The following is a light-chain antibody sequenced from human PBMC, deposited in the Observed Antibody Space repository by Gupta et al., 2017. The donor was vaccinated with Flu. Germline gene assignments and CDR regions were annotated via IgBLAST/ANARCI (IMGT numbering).Light chain of an antibody. J-gene: IGKJ3*01. CDR1: QNVNNH. CDR3: LQTVTTPFT. CDR2: AAS. Sequence: DIHVTPSPSFLSASVGDNVTIVCRASQNVNNHLNWYQQKPGQAPKFLIYAASNLRGGVSSRFSGSYSGTXFVLTIXRLQPDDFATYYCLQTVTTPFTFGXGTRVDIK. V-gene: IGKV1-39*01.